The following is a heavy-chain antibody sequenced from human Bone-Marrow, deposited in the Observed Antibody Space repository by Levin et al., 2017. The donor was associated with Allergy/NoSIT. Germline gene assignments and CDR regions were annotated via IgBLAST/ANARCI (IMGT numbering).Heavy chain of an antibody. V-gene: IGHV3-7*01. CDR1: GFAFSSYW. Sequence: ETLSLTCAASGFAFSSYWMSWVRQAPGKGLEWVANIKYDGSEKFYVESVRGRFTISRDNAQNSLYLQMNSLRAEDTAVYYCARGWTQGSSSHFDYWGQGALVTVSS. CDR3: ARGWTQGSSSHFDY. CDR2: IKYDGSEK. D-gene: IGHD6-13*01. J-gene: IGHJ4*02.